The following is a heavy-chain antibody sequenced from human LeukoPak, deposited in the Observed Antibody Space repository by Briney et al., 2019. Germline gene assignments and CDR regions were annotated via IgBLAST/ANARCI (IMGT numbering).Heavy chain of an antibody. CDR3: ARVGISAATADC. J-gene: IGHJ4*02. CDR1: GYTFTSYY. D-gene: IGHD6-25*01. CDR2: INPRGGST. Sequence: ASVKVSCKASGYTFTSYYMHWVRQAPGQGPEWMGIINPRGGSTDYAQKFQGRVTMTSDTSTSTVYMELNSLTSDDTAVYFCARVGISAATADCWGQGTLVTVSS. V-gene: IGHV1-46*01.